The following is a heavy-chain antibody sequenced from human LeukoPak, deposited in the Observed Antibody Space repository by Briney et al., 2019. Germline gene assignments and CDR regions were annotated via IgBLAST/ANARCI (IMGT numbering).Heavy chain of an antibody. D-gene: IGHD3-10*01. J-gene: IGHJ3*02. CDR2: IYYSGST. CDR3: AIPIGDYYGSGIDAFDI. CDR1: SGSMNNHY. V-gene: IGHV4-59*11. Sequence: AETLSLTCTVSSGSMNNHYWSWIRQPPGKGLEWVGYIYYSGSTNYNPSLKSRVTISVDTSKNQFSLKLSSVTAADTAVYYCAIPIGDYYGSGIDAFDIWGQGTMVTVSS.